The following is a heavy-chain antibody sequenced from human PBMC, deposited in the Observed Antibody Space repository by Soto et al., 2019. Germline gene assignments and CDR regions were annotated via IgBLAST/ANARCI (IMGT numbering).Heavy chain of an antibody. V-gene: IGHV3-23*01. D-gene: IGHD3-10*02. Sequence: EVQLLESGGGLVQPGGSLRLSCAASGFTFSSYAMSLVRQAPGKGLEWVSAISGSGGSTYYADALEGRFTISRDNSKNTLYLQMNSLRAEDTAVYYYETAPYLCWYRAQYFQYSCQGTLVTVS. J-gene: IGHJ1*01. CDR2: ISGSGGST. CDR1: GFTFSSYA. CDR3: ETAPYLCWYRAQYFQY.